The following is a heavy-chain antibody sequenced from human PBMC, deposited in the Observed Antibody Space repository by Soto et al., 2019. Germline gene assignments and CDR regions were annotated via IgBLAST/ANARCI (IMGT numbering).Heavy chain of an antibody. Sequence: SETLSLTCAVYGGSFSGYYWSWIRQPPGKGLEWIGEINHSGSTNYNPSLKSRVTISVDTSKNQFSLKLSSVTAADTAVYYCASSGWYRYYYYGMDVWGQGTTV. CDR3: ASSGWYRYYYYGMDV. CDR2: INHSGST. V-gene: IGHV4-34*01. D-gene: IGHD6-19*01. CDR1: GGSFSGYY. J-gene: IGHJ6*02.